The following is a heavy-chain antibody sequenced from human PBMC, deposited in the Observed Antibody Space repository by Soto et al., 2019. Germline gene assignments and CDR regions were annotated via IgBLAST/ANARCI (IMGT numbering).Heavy chain of an antibody. Sequence: VQLVESGGCVVQPGRSLRLSCAAAGFTFISYGMHWVRQAPGKGLEWVAVIWYDGSNKYYADSVKGRFTITRDNSNSTVYLPMISLTTKDTAVYYFAIFTVTPRSPLPYCGHGTLVTV. J-gene: IGHJ4*01. CDR1: GFTFISYG. CDR2: IWYDGSNK. V-gene: IGHV3-33*01. CDR3: AIFTVTPRSPLPY. D-gene: IGHD4-17*01.